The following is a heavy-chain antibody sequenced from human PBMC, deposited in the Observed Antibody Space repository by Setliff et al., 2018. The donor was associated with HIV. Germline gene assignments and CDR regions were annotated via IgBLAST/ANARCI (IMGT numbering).Heavy chain of an antibody. CDR1: DASISTSNFL. CDR2: SYYSSRT. Sequence: SETLSLTCTVSDASISTSNFLWGWVRQSPGKGLEWIGSSYYSSRTYYNPSLKNRVTISADTSKNHLSLKLTSLTAADTAVYYCGRLETGPATSAYGPFNSWGQGKMVTVSS. CDR3: GRLETGPATSAYGPFNS. V-gene: IGHV4-39*02. D-gene: IGHD4-17*01. J-gene: IGHJ4*02.